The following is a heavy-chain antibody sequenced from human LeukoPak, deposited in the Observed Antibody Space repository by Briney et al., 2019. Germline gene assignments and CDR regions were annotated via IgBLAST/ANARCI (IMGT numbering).Heavy chain of an antibody. V-gene: IGHV1-2*02. Sequence: GASVKVSCKASGYTFTGYYMHWVRQAPGQGLEWMGWINPNSGGTNYAQTFQGRVSMTRDTSISTAYMELSSLRSDDTAVYYCARDTFYGSASLGVWGIGTTVTVSS. CDR1: GYTFTGYY. CDR2: INPNSGGT. CDR3: ARDTFYGSASLGV. J-gene: IGHJ6*03. D-gene: IGHD6-6*01.